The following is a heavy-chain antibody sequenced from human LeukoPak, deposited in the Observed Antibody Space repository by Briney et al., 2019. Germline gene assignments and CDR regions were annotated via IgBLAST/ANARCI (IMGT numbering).Heavy chain of an antibody. D-gene: IGHD3-22*01. V-gene: IGHV3-66*01. Sequence: GGSLRLSCAASGFTVSNYYMNWVRQAPGKGLEWVSVIYSGGSTYYADSVKGRFIISRDNSKNTLYFQMNSLRAEDTAVYYCVRDRGAYFYDTGYGGQGILVTVSS. CDR3: VRDRGAYFYDTGY. J-gene: IGHJ4*02. CDR1: GFTVSNYY. CDR2: IYSGGST.